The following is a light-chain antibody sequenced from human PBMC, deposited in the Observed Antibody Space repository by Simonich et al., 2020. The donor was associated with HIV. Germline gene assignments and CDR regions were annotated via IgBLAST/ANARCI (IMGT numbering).Light chain of an antibody. CDR1: SLRVYY. Sequence: SSELTQDPAVSVALGQTVRITCQGDSLRVYYASWYQQKPGQAPILVIYGKNNRPSGIPDRFAGSSSGNTASLTITGAQAEDEADYDCNSRDSSGNHHVVFGGGTKLTVL. J-gene: IGLJ2*01. CDR2: GKN. CDR3: NSRDSSGNHHVV. V-gene: IGLV3-19*01.